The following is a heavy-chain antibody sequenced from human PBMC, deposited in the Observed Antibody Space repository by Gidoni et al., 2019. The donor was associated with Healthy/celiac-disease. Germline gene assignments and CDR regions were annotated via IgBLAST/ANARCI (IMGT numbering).Heavy chain of an antibody. V-gene: IGHV5-10-1*03. CDR2: IDPSDSYT. CDR3: ARQASLIDAFDI. J-gene: IGHJ3*02. Sequence: EVQLVQSGAEVKKPGASLRIHCKGSGYSFTSYWISWVRQMPGKGLEWMGRIDPSDSYTNYSPSFQGHVTISADKSISTAYLQWSSLKASDTAMYYCARQASLIDAFDIWGQGTMVTVSS. CDR1: GYSFTSYW.